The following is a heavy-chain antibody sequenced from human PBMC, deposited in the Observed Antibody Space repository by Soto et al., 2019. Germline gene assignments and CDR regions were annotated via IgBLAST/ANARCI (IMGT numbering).Heavy chain of an antibody. Sequence: ASVKVSCKASGYTFTSYYMHWVRQAPGQGLEWMGIINPSGGSTSYAQKFQGRVTMTRDTSTSTVYMELSSLRSEDTAVYYCAREVERLRYWETGHYYDSSGYLGYWGQGTLVTVSS. CDR1: GYTFTSYY. J-gene: IGHJ4*02. V-gene: IGHV1-46*01. D-gene: IGHD3-22*01. CDR3: AREVERLRYWETGHYYDSSGYLGY. CDR2: INPSGGST.